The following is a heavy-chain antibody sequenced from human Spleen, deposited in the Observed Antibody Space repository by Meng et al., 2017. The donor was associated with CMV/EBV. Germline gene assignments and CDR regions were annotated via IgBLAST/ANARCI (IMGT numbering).Heavy chain of an antibody. Sequence: GGSLRLSCAASGFTFSSYAMSWVRQAPGKGLEWVSVIGGSGGSTYYADCVRGRFTISRDNSKNTVYLQMNSLGPEDTAVYYCARTYDTASYYDYYFDYWGQGTLVTVSS. CDR2: IGGSGGST. D-gene: IGHD3-10*01. CDR3: ARTYDTASYYDYYFDY. J-gene: IGHJ4*02. CDR1: GFTFSSYA. V-gene: IGHV3-23*01.